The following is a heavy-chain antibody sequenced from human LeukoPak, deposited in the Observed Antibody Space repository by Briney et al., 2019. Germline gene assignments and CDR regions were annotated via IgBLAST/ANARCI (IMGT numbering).Heavy chain of an antibody. CDR3: ARDLQEPYSGSYSDAFDI. D-gene: IGHD1-26*01. V-gene: IGHV3-48*02. J-gene: IGHJ3*02. CDR1: GFTFSSYS. Sequence: GGSLRLSCAASGFTFSSYSMNWVRQAPGKGLEWVSYISSSSSTIYYADSVKGRFTISRDNAKNSLYLQMNSLRDEDTAVYYCARDLQEPYSGSYSDAFDIWGQGTMVTVSS. CDR2: ISSSSSTI.